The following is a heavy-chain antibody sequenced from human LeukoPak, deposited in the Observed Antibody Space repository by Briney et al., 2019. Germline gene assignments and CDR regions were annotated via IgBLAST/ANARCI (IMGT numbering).Heavy chain of an antibody. D-gene: IGHD2-15*01. CDR1: GGSFSGYY. V-gene: IGHV4-34*01. CDR2: IKHSGST. CDR3: ARGRGYCSGGSCYSRAYYFDY. J-gene: IGHJ4*02. Sequence: SSETLSLTCAVYGGSFSGYYWSWIRQPPGKGLEWIGEIKHSGSTNYNPSLKSRVTISVDTSKNQFSLKLSSVTAADTAVYYCARGRGYCSGGSCYSRAYYFDYWGQGTLVTVSS.